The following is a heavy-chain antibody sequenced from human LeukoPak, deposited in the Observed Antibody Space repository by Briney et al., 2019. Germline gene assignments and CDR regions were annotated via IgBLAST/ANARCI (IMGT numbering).Heavy chain of an antibody. CDR2: ISGSGGST. V-gene: IGHV3-23*01. Sequence: GGSLRLSCATSGFTFSSYAMSWVRQAPGKGLEWVSAISGSGGSTYYADSVKGRFTISRDNSKNTLYLQMNSLRAEDTAVYYCAKDLRGYSYGFYWGQGTLVTVSS. CDR1: GFTFSSYA. CDR3: AKDLRGYSYGFY. D-gene: IGHD5-18*01. J-gene: IGHJ4*02.